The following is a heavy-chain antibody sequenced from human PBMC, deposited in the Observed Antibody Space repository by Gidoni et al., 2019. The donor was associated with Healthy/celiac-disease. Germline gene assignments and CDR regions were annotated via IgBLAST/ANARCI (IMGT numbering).Heavy chain of an antibody. J-gene: IGHJ1*01. D-gene: IGHD3-10*01. CDR3: ARVGRGGSGSYYTLRFKH. CDR2: MNPNNGNP. CDR1: GYTFTSYD. Sequence: QVQLVQSGAEVKKPGASVKVSCKASGYTFTSYDINWVRQATRQGLGWMGWMNPNNGNPGYAQKFQGSFTMTRNTSISTAYIGLSSLRSEDPAVYYCARVGRGGSGSYYTLRFKHWGQGTLVTVSS. V-gene: IGHV1-8*01.